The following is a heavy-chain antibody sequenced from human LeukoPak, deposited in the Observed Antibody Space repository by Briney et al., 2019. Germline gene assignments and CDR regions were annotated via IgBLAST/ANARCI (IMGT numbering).Heavy chain of an antibody. D-gene: IGHD3-10*01. V-gene: IGHV4-30-4*08. CDR2: IYYSGST. J-gene: IGHJ4*02. Sequence: PSETLSLTCTVSGGSISSGDYYWGSIRQPPGKGLEWIGYIYYSGSTYYNPSLKSRVTISVDTSKNQFSLKLSSVTAADTAVYYCARGAYGSGENDYWGQGTLVTVSS. CDR3: ARGAYGSGENDY. CDR1: GGSISSGDYY.